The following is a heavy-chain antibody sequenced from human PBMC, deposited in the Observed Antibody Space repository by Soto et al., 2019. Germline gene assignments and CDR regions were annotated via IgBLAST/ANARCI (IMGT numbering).Heavy chain of an antibody. D-gene: IGHD6-6*01. CDR3: ARGGIAARWLYYYYMDV. Sequence: SETLSLTCAVYGGSFSGYYWSWIRQPPGKGLEWIGEINHSGSTNYNPSLKSRVTISVDTSKNQFSLKLSSVTAADTAVYYCARGGIAARWLYYYYMDVWGKGTTVTVSS. V-gene: IGHV4-34*01. CDR1: GGSFSGYY. CDR2: INHSGST. J-gene: IGHJ6*03.